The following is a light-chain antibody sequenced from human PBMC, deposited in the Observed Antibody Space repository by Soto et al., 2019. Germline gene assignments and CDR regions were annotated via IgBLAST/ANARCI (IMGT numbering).Light chain of an antibody. Sequence: DIQMTQSPSSLSASVGDRVTLTCRASQSINTFLNWYQQKPGKAPQLLIYAASSLRSRVPSRFSGSRSGSDFTLTVSTLQPEDFVTFGCQQSYSPPYTFGQGTKLEIK. CDR2: AAS. J-gene: IGKJ2*01. V-gene: IGKV1-39*01. CDR3: QQSYSPPYT. CDR1: QSINTF.